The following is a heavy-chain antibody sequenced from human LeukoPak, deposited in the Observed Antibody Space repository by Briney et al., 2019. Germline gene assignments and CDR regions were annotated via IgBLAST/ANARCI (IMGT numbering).Heavy chain of an antibody. D-gene: IGHD4-11*01. CDR3: ARGSAVTANNFDF. J-gene: IGHJ4*02. Sequence: QAGGSLRLSCVVSGFTFSNYWMSWVRQAPGKGLEWVANIKQDESEKYYVDSVKGRFTISRDNAKNSLYLQMNSLRAEDTAVYYCARGSAVTANNFDFWGQGTLVTVSS. CDR1: GFTFSNYW. V-gene: IGHV3-7*01. CDR2: IKQDESEK.